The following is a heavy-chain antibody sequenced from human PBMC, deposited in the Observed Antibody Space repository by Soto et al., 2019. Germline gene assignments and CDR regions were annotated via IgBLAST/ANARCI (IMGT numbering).Heavy chain of an antibody. D-gene: IGHD4-4*01. V-gene: IGHV3-30*18. CDR3: AKASVTTPYGMDV. CDR1: GFTFSSYG. Sequence: QVQLVESGGGVVQPGRSLRLSCAASGFTFSSYGMHWVRQAPGKGLEWVAVISYDGSNKYYADSVKGRFTISRDNSKNTLYLQMNSLRAEDTAVYYCAKASVTTPYGMDVWGQGTTVTVSS. J-gene: IGHJ6*01. CDR2: ISYDGSNK.